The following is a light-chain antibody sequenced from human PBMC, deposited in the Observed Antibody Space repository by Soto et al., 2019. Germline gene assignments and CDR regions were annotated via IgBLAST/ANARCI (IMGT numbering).Light chain of an antibody. Sequence: QSVLTQPPSVSGAPGQRVTISCTGSSSNIGAGYEVHWYQQLPGTAPKLLIYGNSNRPSGVPDRFSGSKSGTSASLAITGLQAEDEADYYCQSYDSSLSGSVFGGGIKLTVL. CDR3: QSYDSSLSGSV. CDR2: GNS. CDR1: SSNIGAGYE. V-gene: IGLV1-40*01. J-gene: IGLJ2*01.